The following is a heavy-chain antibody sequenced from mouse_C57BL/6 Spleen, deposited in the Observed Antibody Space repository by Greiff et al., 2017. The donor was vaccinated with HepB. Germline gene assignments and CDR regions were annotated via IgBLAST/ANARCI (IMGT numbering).Heavy chain of an antibody. CDR2: IWSGGST. Sequence: QVQLKESGPGLVQPSQSLSITCTVSGFSLTSYGVHWVRQSPGKGLEWLGVIWSGGSTDYNAAFISRLSISKDNSKSQVFFKMNSLQADDTAIYYCARGPGLDYWGQGTTLTVSS. CDR1: GFSLTSYG. V-gene: IGHV2-2*01. CDR3: ARGPGLDY. J-gene: IGHJ2*01. D-gene: IGHD3-1*01.